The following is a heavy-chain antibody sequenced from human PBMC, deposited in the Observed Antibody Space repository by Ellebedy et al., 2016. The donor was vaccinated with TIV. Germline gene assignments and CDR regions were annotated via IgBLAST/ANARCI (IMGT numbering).Heavy chain of an antibody. CDR2: VSAYSGNT. D-gene: IGHD3-9*01. CDR1: GYTFIDYG. CDR3: ARDDYDILTGYYRSVY. J-gene: IGHJ4*02. V-gene: IGHV1-18*01. Sequence: AASVKVSCKSSGYTFIDYGVTWVRQAPGQGLDWMGWVSAYSGNTNYAENLQGRVTMTTDTSTDTAYMELRSLRSDDTAVYYCARDDYDILTGYYRSVYWGQGTLVTVSS.